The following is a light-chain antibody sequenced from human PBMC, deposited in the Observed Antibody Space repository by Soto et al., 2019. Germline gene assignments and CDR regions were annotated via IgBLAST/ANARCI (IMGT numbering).Light chain of an antibody. Sequence: QSVLTQPPSASGPPRQRVTISFSGRTSNIGSNFENWYQYIQGTAPKLLIYANDSRPSGVANRLSGPRSGTSASLAISGLPSVDEADYFCSSWDDSLTVPVFGGGTTLTVL. CDR2: AND. V-gene: IGLV1-44*01. CDR1: TSNIGSNF. CDR3: SSWDDSLTVPV. J-gene: IGLJ2*01.